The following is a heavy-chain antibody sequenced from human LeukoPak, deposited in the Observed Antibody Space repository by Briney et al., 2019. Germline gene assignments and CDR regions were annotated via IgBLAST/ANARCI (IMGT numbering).Heavy chain of an antibody. CDR2: IYYSGST. V-gene: IGHV4-39*01. CDR1: GGSISSSNYY. J-gene: IGHJ4*02. CDR3: ARLGGYYPYYFVC. Sequence: PSETLSLTCTVSGGSISSSNYYWGWIRQPPGKGLEWIGRIYYSGSTYYKPYLKSRTTISVDTSKNQFSLKLSSVTAADTAVYYCARLGGYYPYYFVCWGQGTLVTVSS. D-gene: IGHD3-3*01.